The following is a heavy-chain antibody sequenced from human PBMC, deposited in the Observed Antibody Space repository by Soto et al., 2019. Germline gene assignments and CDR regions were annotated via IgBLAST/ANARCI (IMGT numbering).Heavy chain of an antibody. CDR2: ISAYNGNT. CDR3: ARDLGGVGAMRLGGAFDI. D-gene: IGHD1-26*01. J-gene: IGHJ3*02. V-gene: IGHV1-18*04. Sequence: PSVKVSCKASGYTFTSYGISWVRQAPGQGLEWMGWISAYNGNTNYAQKLQGRVTMTTDTSTSTAYMELRSLRSDDTAVYYCARDLGGVGAMRLGGAFDIWGQGTMVTVSS. CDR1: GYTFTSYG.